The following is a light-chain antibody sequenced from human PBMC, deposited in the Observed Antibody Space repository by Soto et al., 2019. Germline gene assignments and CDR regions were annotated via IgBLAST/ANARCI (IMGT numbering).Light chain of an antibody. CDR2: KVS. V-gene: IGKV2-30*01. CDR3: MQVTYWPPYT. J-gene: IGKJ2*01. CDR1: QSLVYSDGNTY. Sequence: DVVMTQSPLSLPVTLGQPASISCRSSQSLVYSDGNTYLSWFQQRPGQSPRRLIYKVSNRDSGVPDRFSGSGSGSDFTLKISRVEAEDVGVYYCMQVTYWPPYTFGQGTKLEIK.